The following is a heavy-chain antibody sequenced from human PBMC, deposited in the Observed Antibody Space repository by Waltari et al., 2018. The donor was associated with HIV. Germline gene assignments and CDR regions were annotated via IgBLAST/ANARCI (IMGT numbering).Heavy chain of an antibody. Sequence: EVQLLESGGGLVQPGGSLRLSCAGSGFTLSSSALSWVREAPGKGLEWVSAISGSGGSTYYADSVKGRFTISRDNSKNTLYLQMNSLRAEDTAVYYCAKRGYSYGYYGMDVWGQGTTVTVSS. CDR1: GFTLSSSA. D-gene: IGHD5-18*01. V-gene: IGHV3-23*01. J-gene: IGHJ6*02. CDR3: AKRGYSYGYYGMDV. CDR2: ISGSGGST.